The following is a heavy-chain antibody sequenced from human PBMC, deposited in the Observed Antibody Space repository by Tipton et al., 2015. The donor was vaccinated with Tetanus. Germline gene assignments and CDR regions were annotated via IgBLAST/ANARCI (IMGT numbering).Heavy chain of an antibody. CDR1: GYSFSDHW. Sequence: QLVQSGAEVKKPGESVKISCQGSGYSFSDHWIGWVRQMPGKGLEWMGIIYPGDSDTRYSPSFQGQVTISADKSISTAYLQWSSLKASDTAMYYCARRTGPIYSSSDFDYWGQGTLVTVSS. D-gene: IGHD6-6*01. CDR2: IYPGDSDT. V-gene: IGHV5-51*01. J-gene: IGHJ4*02. CDR3: ARRTGPIYSSSDFDY.